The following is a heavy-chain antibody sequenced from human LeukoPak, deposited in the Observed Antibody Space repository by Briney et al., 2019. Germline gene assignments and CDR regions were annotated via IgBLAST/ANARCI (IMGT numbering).Heavy chain of an antibody. CDR1: GGSISSYY. Sequence: NSSETLSLTCTVSGGSISSYYWSWIRQSPGKGLEWIGYIYYSGSTNYNPSLKSRVTISVDTSKNQFSLKLSSVTAADTAVYYCARGPLVRGDIDYWGQGTLVTVSS. V-gene: IGHV4-59*12. CDR3: ARGPLVRGDIDY. CDR2: IYYSGST. D-gene: IGHD3-10*01. J-gene: IGHJ4*02.